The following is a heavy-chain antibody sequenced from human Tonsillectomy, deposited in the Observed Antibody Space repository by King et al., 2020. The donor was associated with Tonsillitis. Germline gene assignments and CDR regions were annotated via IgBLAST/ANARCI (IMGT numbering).Heavy chain of an antibody. CDR3: ARGYCTNGVCSQASLLDYYYGMDV. V-gene: IGHV1-69*01. Sequence: QLVQSGAEVKKPGSSVKVSCKASGGTFSSYAISWVRQAPGQGLEWMGGIIPIFGTANYAQKFQGRVTITADESTSTAYMELSSLRSEDTAVYYCARGYCTNGVCSQASLLDYYYGMDVWGQGTTVTVSS. CDR1: GGTFSSYA. J-gene: IGHJ6*02. CDR2: IIPIFGTA. D-gene: IGHD2-8*01.